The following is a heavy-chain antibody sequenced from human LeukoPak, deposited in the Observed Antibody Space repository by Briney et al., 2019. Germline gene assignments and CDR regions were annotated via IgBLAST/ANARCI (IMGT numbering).Heavy chain of an antibody. Sequence: PSETLSLTCTVSGGSISSYYWSWIRQPPGKGLEWIGYIYYSGSTNYNPSLKSRVTISVDTSKNQFSLKLSSVTAADTAVYYCARGFYSSYAPFDYWGQGTLVTVSS. CDR3: ARGFYSSYAPFDY. V-gene: IGHV4-59*01. CDR2: IYYSGST. CDR1: GGSISSYY. D-gene: IGHD4-11*01. J-gene: IGHJ4*02.